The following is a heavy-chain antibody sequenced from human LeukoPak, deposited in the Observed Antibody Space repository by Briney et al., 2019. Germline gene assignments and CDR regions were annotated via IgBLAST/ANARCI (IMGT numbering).Heavy chain of an antibody. Sequence: SETLSLTCTVSGDSITSGSYYWSWIRPPAGKGLEWIGRIYTTGSTSYNPSLKSRVTISVDTSMNRFSLKLSSVTAADTAVYYCARGSYGYIDQWGQGLLVTVSS. CDR2: IYTTGST. J-gene: IGHJ4*02. D-gene: IGHD3-16*01. V-gene: IGHV4-61*02. CDR3: ARGSYGYIDQ. CDR1: GDSITSGSYY.